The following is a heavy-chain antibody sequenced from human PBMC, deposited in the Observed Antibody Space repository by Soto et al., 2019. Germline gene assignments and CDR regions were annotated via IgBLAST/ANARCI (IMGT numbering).Heavy chain of an antibody. V-gene: IGHV3-30*18. Sequence: SLIVTWASSGITFSSYAMHLVLQAPGKGLEWVAVISYDGSNKYYADSVKGRFTISRDNSKNTLYLQMNSLRAEDTAVYYSAKDAGDVTGTTSGYYYGLDAWGQGTKVTVSS. CDR1: GITFSSYA. CDR3: AKDAGDVTGTTSGYYYGLDA. J-gene: IGHJ6*02. D-gene: IGHD1-7*01. CDR2: ISYDGSNK.